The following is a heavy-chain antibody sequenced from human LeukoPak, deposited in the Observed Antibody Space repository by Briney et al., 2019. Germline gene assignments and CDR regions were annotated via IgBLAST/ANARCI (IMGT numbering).Heavy chain of an antibody. CDR2: ISGSGDGT. CDR3: AKGPLYDF. J-gene: IGHJ4*02. V-gene: IGHV3-23*01. Sequence: PGGSLRLSCAASGFTFNSYAMSWVRQAPGKGLEWVSGISGSGDGTYYADSVKGRFTISRDNSKNTLYLQMNSLRAEDTAVYYCAKGPLYDFWGQGTLVTVSS. CDR1: GFTFNSYA.